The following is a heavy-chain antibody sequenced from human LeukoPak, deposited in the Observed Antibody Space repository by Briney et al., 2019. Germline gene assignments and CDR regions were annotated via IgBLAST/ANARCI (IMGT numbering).Heavy chain of an antibody. Sequence: GESLKISCKGSGYTFTTYWITWVRQMPGKGLEWMGIIYPGDSDTRYSPSFQGQVTISADKSINTAYLQWSRLKASDTAMYYCARHRDSGTYFYHYGVDVWGQGTTVSVSS. CDR1: GYTFTTYW. D-gene: IGHD1-26*01. J-gene: IGHJ6*01. CDR2: IYPGDSDT. CDR3: ARHRDSGTYFYHYGVDV. V-gene: IGHV5-51*01.